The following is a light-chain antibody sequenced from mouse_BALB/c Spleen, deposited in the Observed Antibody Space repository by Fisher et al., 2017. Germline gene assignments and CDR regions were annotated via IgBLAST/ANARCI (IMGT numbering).Light chain of an antibody. CDR1: SSVSY. CDR2: RTS. CDR3: QQWSGYPYT. J-gene: IGKJ2*01. Sequence: IVLTQTPAIMSASLGEEITLTCSASSSVSYMHWYQQKSGTSPKLLIHRTSNLASGVPARFSGSGSGTSYSLTISSVEAEDDATYYCQQWSGYPYTFGGGTKLEIK. V-gene: IGKV4-80*01.